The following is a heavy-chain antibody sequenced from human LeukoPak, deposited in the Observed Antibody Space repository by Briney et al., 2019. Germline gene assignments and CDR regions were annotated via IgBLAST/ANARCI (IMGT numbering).Heavy chain of an antibody. CDR3: ARETVAGLQYYFDY. CDR1: GFTVSSNY. Sequence: PGGSLRLSCAASGFTVSSNYMSWVRQAPGKGLEWVSVIYSGGSTYYADSAKGRFTISRDNSKNTLYLQMNSLRAEDTAVYYCARETVAGLQYYFDYWGQGTLVTVSS. J-gene: IGHJ4*02. V-gene: IGHV3-53*01. CDR2: IYSGGST. D-gene: IGHD6-19*01.